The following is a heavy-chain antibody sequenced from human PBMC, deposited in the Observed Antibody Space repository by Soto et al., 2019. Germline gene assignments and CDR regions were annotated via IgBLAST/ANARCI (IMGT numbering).Heavy chain of an antibody. J-gene: IGHJ4*02. Sequence: GGSLRLSCAASGFTFSSYAMHWVRQAPGKGLEWVAVISYDGSNKYYADSVKGRFTISRDNSKNTLYLQMNSLRAEDTAVYYCARDADTAMVRGSTFDYWGQGTLVTVSS. CDR3: ARDADTAMVRGSTFDY. V-gene: IGHV3-30-3*01. CDR1: GFTFSSYA. D-gene: IGHD5-18*01. CDR2: ISYDGSNK.